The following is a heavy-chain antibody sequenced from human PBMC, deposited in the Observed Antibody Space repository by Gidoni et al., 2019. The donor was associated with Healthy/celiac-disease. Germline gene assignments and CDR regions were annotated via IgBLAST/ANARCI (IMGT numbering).Heavy chain of an antibody. V-gene: IGHV1-18*01. CDR2: ISAYNGNT. D-gene: IGHD2-2*01. CDR3: ARQREYCSSTSCYSNYYYGMDV. Sequence: QVQLVQSGAEVKKPGAPVKVSCKASGYTFTSYGISWVRQAPGQGLEWMGWISAYNGNTNYAQKLQGRVTMTTDTSTSTAYMELRSLRSDDTAVYYCARQREYCSSTSCYSNYYYGMDVWGQGTTVTVSS. J-gene: IGHJ6*02. CDR1: GYTFTSYG.